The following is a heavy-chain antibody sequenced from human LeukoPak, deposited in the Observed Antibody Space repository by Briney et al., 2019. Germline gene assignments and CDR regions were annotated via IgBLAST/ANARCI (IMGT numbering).Heavy chain of an antibody. CDR1: GYTFTGYC. CDR2: INPNSGGT. Sequence: ASVKVSCKASGYTFTGYCMHWVRQAPGQGLEWMGRINPNSGGTNYAQKFQGRVTMTRDTSISTAYMELSRLRSDDTAVYYCARAGGDDYGDYGYFDYWGQGTLVPVSS. CDR3: ARAGGDDYGDYGYFDY. J-gene: IGHJ4*02. V-gene: IGHV1-2*06. D-gene: IGHD4-17*01.